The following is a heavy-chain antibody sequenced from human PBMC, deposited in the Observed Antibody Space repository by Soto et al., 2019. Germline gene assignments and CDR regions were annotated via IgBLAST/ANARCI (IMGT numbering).Heavy chain of an antibody. D-gene: IGHD3-10*01. CDR2: ISGYNGDT. J-gene: IGHJ4*02. CDR3: ARGGRGVTLYFDY. CDR1: GYTFASYG. Sequence: QVQLVQSGAEVKKAGASVKVSCKASGYTFASYGISWVRQAPGQGLEWMGWISGYNGDTNYAQKLQDRVTMTTDTSTSTVYMERRSLRADDTAVYYCARGGRGVTLYFDYWGQGTLVTASS. V-gene: IGHV1-18*01.